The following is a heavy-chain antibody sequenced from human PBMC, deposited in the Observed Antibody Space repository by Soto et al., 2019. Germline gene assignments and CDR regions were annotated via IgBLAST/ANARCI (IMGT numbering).Heavy chain of an antibody. CDR3: ARRRGGYSLGYFDY. V-gene: IGHV1-69*01. CDR2: IIPIFGTA. D-gene: IGHD5-18*01. CDR1: GGTFSSYA. J-gene: IGHJ4*02. Sequence: QVQLVQSGAEVKKPGSAVKVSCKASGGTFSSYAISWVRQAPGQGLEWMGGIIPIFGTANYAQKFQGRVTITADESTSTAYMESSSLRSEDTAVYCCARRRGGYSLGYFDYWGQGTLVTVSS.